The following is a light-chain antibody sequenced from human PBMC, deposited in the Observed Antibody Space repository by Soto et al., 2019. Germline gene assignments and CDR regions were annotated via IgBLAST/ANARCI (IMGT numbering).Light chain of an antibody. CDR1: QSVSSYY. J-gene: IGKJ1*01. CDR3: QQYDDWPET. V-gene: IGKV3-20*01. Sequence: EIVLTQSPGTLSLSPGERATLSCRASQSVSSYYLAWYQQKPGQAPRLLIYAASSRATGIPDRFSGGGSGTEFTLTISSLQSGDFAVYYCQQYDDWPETFGQGTKVDIK. CDR2: AAS.